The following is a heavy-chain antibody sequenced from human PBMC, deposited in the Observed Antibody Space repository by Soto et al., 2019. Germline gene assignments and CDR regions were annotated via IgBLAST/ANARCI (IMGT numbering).Heavy chain of an antibody. Sequence: QVQLVQSGAEVKKPGSSVKVSCKASGGTFSSYAISWVRQAPGQGLEWMGGIIPIFGTANYAQKFQGRVTITAHEPXSTAYMEPSSLRSEDTAGYYCARGFQVYATPHFDYWGQGTLVTVSS. CDR1: GGTFSSYA. D-gene: IGHD2-8*01. V-gene: IGHV1-69*12. J-gene: IGHJ4*02. CDR2: IIPIFGTA. CDR3: ARGFQVYATPHFDY.